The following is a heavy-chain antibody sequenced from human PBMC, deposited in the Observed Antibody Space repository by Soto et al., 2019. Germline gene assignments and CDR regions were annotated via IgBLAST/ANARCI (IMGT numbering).Heavy chain of an antibody. J-gene: IGHJ4*02. D-gene: IGHD3-10*01. CDR2: FRTSGDGGTT. V-gene: IGHV3-23*01. CDR1: GFTFSSYA. CDR3: AKKVNSGPGSQYFDY. Sequence: PGWSLRLSCAASGFTFSSYAMSWVRQAPGKGLEWVSGFRTSGDGGTTYYADSVNGRFTISRDNSKNMLFLQMNSLRAEDTAIYYCAKKVNSGPGSQYFDYWGQG.